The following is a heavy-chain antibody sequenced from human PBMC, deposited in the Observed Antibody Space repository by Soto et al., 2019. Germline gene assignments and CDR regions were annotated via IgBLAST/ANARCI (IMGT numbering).Heavy chain of an antibody. Sequence: QPGGSLRLSCAASGFTFDDYAMHWVRQAPGKGLEWVSLISWDGGSTYYADSVKGRFTISRDNSKNSLYLQMNSLRAEDTALYYCAKDMAAVAGTVYYYGMDVWGQGTTVTVSS. CDR1: GFTFDDYA. J-gene: IGHJ6*02. V-gene: IGHV3-43D*04. D-gene: IGHD6-19*01. CDR3: AKDMAAVAGTVYYYGMDV. CDR2: ISWDGGST.